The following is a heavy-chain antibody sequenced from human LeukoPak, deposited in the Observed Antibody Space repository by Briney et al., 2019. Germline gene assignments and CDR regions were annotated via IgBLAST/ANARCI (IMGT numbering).Heavy chain of an antibody. Sequence: GGSLRLSCAASGFTFSSYWMSWVRQAPGKGLDLVANIKQDGSEKYYVDSVKGRFTISRDNAKNSLYLQMNSLRAEDTAVSYCARDLGKYYDTSDNWFDPWGQGTLVTVSS. CDR3: ARDLGKYYDTSDNWFDP. CDR2: IKQDGSEK. J-gene: IGHJ5*02. D-gene: IGHD3-22*01. CDR1: GFTFSSYW. V-gene: IGHV3-7*01.